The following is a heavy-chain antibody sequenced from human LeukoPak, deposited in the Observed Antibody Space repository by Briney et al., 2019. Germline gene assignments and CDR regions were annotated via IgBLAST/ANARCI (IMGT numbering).Heavy chain of an antibody. CDR3: ARALVVPAATGHYYYYYMDV. CDR1: GYTFTGYY. D-gene: IGHD2-2*01. CDR2: INPNSGGT. J-gene: IGHJ6*03. Sequence: GASVKVSCKASGYTFTGYYMHWVRQAPGQGLEWMGWINPNSGGTNYAQKFQGRVTMTRDTSISTAYMELSRLRSDDTAVYYCARALVVPAATGHYYYYYMDVWGKGTTVTVSS. V-gene: IGHV1-2*02.